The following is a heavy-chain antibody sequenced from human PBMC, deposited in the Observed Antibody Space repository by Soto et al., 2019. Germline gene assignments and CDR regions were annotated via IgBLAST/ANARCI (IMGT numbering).Heavy chain of an antibody. CDR3: AKVSGPIDYDILTGSLPDY. Sequence: GGSLRLSCAASGFTFSSYAMSWVRQAPGKGLEWVSAISGSGGSTYYADSVKGRFTISRDNSKNTLYLQMNSLRAEDTAVYYCAKVSGPIDYDILTGSLPDYWGQGTLVTVSS. CDR1: GFTFSSYA. J-gene: IGHJ4*02. CDR2: ISGSGGST. V-gene: IGHV3-23*01. D-gene: IGHD3-9*01.